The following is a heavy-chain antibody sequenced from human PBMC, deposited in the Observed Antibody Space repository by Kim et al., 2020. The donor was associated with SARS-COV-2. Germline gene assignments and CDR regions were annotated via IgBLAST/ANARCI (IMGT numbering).Heavy chain of an antibody. CDR2: LYNDGSA. CDR3: ARDRGPSAASDV. D-gene: IGHD6-13*01. CDR1: GLIVSNNY. Sequence: GGSLRLSCAASGLIVSNNYMSWVRQTPGKGLEWLSVLYNDGSAYYTDSVKGRFTISRDNSKNTLYLQMDSLRADDTAVYYCARDRGPSAASDVWGQGTLVTVSS. J-gene: IGHJ1*01. V-gene: IGHV3-53*01.